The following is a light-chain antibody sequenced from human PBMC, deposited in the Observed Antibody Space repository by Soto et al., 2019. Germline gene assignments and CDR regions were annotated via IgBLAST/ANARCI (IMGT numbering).Light chain of an antibody. Sequence: EIVMTQSPATLSVSPGERATLSCRASQSVTTNLAWYQQKPGQAPTLLIYGASTRATGIPARFSGSGSGTECTLTISSLQSDDVAVYYCQQYTNWPPWTFGQGTRVDFK. V-gene: IGKV3-15*01. CDR3: QQYTNWPPWT. J-gene: IGKJ1*01. CDR1: QSVTTN. CDR2: GAS.